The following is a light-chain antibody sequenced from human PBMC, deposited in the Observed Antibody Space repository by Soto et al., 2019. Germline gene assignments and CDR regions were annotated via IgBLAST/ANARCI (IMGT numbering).Light chain of an antibody. V-gene: IGLV2-11*01. CDR1: SNDVGGYDY. CDR2: DVN. Sequence: QSVLTQPRSVSGSPGQSVTISCTGTSNDVGGYDYVSWYQQHPDKAPKFMIYDVNKRPSGVPDRFSGSKSGNTASLTISGLQAEDEADYYCCSYAGSSLVFGGGTKLTVL. J-gene: IGLJ2*01. CDR3: CSYAGSSLV.